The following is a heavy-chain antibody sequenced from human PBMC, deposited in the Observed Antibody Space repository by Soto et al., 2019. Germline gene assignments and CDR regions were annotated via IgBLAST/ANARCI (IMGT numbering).Heavy chain of an antibody. D-gene: IGHD1-1*01. J-gene: IGHJ5*01. V-gene: IGHV4-4*01. CDR2: VHSFGDS. CDR3: ARVRQGCSANNCYFAP. Sequence: QVHLQESGPGLVAPSGTLSLTCTLSGGSVRAPDWWNWVRQSPDKGLEWIAEVHSFGDSNYNPSLRSRVSVSLDSSKIQFYLNLNSVSAADTAIYCCARVRQGCSANNCYFAPWGQGTQVTISS. CDR1: GGSVRAPDW.